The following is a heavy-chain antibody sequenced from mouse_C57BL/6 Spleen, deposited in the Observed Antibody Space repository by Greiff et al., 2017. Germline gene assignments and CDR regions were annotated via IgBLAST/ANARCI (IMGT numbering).Heavy chain of an antibody. J-gene: IGHJ3*01. V-gene: IGHV1-72*01. D-gene: IGHD2-4*01. Sequence: QVQLQQSGAELVKPGASVKLSCKASGYTFTSYWMHWVKQRPGRGLEWIGRIDPNSGGTKYNEKFKSKATLTVDKPSSAAYMQLSSLTSEDSAVYYCARSIGLYDYDERGFAYWGQGTLVTVAA. CDR3: ARSIGLYDYDERGFAY. CDR2: IDPNSGGT. CDR1: GYTFTSYW.